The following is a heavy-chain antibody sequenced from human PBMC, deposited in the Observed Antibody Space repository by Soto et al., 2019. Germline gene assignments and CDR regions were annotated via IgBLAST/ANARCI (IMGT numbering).Heavy chain of an antibody. CDR2: INHSGST. D-gene: IGHD3-10*01. J-gene: IGHJ6*02. Sequence: QVQLQQWGAGLLKPSETLSLTCAVYGGSFSGYYWSWIRQPPGKGLEWIGEINHSGSTNYNPSLKSRVTISVDTSKNQLSLKLSSVTAADTAVYYCARDTINSMTMVRGVIGPGYYYGMDVWGQGTTVTVSS. V-gene: IGHV4-34*01. CDR3: ARDTINSMTMVRGVIGPGYYYGMDV. CDR1: GGSFSGYY.